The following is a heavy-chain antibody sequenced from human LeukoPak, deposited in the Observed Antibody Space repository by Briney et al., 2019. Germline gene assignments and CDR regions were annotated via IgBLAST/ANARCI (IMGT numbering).Heavy chain of an antibody. J-gene: IGHJ4*02. V-gene: IGHV3-23*01. CDR1: GFTFSSYA. D-gene: IGHD3-10*01. CDR2: ISGSGGST. CDR3: AKASITMVRGVISHYFDY. Sequence: GGSLRLSCAASGFTFSSYAMSWVRQAPGKGLEWVSAISGSGGSTYYADSVKGRFTISRDNSKNTLYLQMNSLRAEDTAVYYCAKASITMVRGVISHYFDYWGQGTLVTVSS.